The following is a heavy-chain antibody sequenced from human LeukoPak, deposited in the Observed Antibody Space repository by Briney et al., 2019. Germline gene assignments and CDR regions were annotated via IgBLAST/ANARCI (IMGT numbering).Heavy chain of an antibody. Sequence: GGSLRLSCAASGFTFSSYTMNWVRQAPGKGLEWVSSISSSSSYIYYADSVKGRFTISRDNAKNSLYLQMNSLRAEDTAVYYCARDQEGYYDSSGYYFFDYWGQGTLVTVSS. CDR2: ISSSSSYI. CDR1: GFTFSSYT. V-gene: IGHV3-21*01. CDR3: ARDQEGYYDSSGYYFFDY. D-gene: IGHD3-22*01. J-gene: IGHJ4*02.